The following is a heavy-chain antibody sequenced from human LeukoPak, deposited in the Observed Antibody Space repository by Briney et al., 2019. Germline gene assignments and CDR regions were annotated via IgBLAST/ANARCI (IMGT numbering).Heavy chain of an antibody. V-gene: IGHV3-48*01. CDR1: GFTFSSYS. CDR3: ARDQLVVVAAMRLSGAFDP. J-gene: IGHJ5*02. D-gene: IGHD2-15*01. CDR2: ISSSSSTI. Sequence: PGGSLRLSCAASGFTFSSYSVNWVRQAPGKGLEWVSYISSSSSTIYYADSVKGRFTISRDNAKNSLYLQMNSLRAEDTAVYYCARDQLVVVAAMRLSGAFDPWGQGTLVTVSS.